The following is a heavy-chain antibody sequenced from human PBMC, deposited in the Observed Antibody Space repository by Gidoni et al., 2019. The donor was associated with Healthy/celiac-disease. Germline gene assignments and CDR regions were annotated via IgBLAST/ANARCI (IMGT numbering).Heavy chain of an antibody. CDR3: ARVTIFGVASFDY. CDR2: ISAYNGNT. D-gene: IGHD3-3*01. CDR1: GYNVTSYG. V-gene: IGHV1-18*01. Sequence: VQLVQSGEEVKKHGASVKVSCKASGYNVTSYGISWVRQAPGQGLEWMGWISAYNGNTNYAQKLQGRVTMTTDTSTSTAYMELRSLSSDDTAVYYCARVTIFGVASFDYWGQGTLVTVSS. J-gene: IGHJ4*02.